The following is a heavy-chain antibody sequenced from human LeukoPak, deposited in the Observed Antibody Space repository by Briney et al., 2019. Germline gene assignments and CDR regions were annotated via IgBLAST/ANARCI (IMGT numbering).Heavy chain of an antibody. D-gene: IGHD6-19*01. Sequence: SETLSLTCVVSGYSVSSNSYWAWIRQSPGKGLEWIGSIHHGGNTYYNPSLMSRVSMSIDTSKNQCSLDLNSVTAADTAVFYCARWLGNGFDMCGQGTMVTVSS. J-gene: IGHJ3*02. CDR3: ARWLGNGFDM. V-gene: IGHV4-38-2*01. CDR1: GYSVSSNSY. CDR2: IHHGGNT.